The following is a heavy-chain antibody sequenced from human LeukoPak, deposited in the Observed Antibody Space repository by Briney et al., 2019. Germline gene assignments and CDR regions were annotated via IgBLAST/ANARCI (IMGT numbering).Heavy chain of an antibody. CDR2: IYYSGST. CDR1: GGSISSYY. CDR3: ASGHYYYYMDV. V-gene: IGHV4-59*08. Sequence: SETLSLTCTVSGGSISSYYWSWIRQPPGKGLEWIGYIYYSGSTNYNPSLKSRATISVDTSKNQISLKLSSVTAADTAVYYCASGHYYYYMDVWGKGTTVTVSS. J-gene: IGHJ6*03.